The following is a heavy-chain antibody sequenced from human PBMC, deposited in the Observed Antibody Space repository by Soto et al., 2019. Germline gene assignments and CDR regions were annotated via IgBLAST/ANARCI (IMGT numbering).Heavy chain of an antibody. CDR1: GFIFSNNG. V-gene: IGHV3-30*02. CDR2: MSYDGSDT. Sequence: QSGGSLRLSCVGSGFIFSNNGMHWVRQTPGKGLEWVAFMSYDGSDTFYADSVKGRFTISRDNSKNTLFLHMSNLRAEDTAMYYCTIVRAADSALDHWGQGTLVTVSS. D-gene: IGHD3-10*02. J-gene: IGHJ4*02. CDR3: TIVRAADSALDH.